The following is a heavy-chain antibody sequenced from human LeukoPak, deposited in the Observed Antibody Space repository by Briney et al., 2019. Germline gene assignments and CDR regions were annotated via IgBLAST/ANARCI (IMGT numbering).Heavy chain of an antibody. CDR1: GFTFSRSW. V-gene: IGHV3-7*05. CDR3: ARGDYGGDYFDY. Sequence: GGSLRLSCAASGFTFSRSWMSWVRQAPGKGLEWVANIKEDGSEKYYVDSVKGRFTISRDNAKNSLYLQMNSLRAEDAAVYYCARGDYGGDYFDYWGQGTLVTVSS. CDR2: IKEDGSEK. D-gene: IGHD4-23*01. J-gene: IGHJ4*02.